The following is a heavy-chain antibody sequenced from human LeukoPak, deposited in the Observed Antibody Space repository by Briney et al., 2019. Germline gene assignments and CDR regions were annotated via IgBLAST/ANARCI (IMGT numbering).Heavy chain of an antibody. CDR1: GYTFTGYY. CDR3: AREHRSSSALSDY. CDR2: INPNSGGT. D-gene: IGHD6-13*01. J-gene: IGHJ4*02. V-gene: IGHV1-2*02. Sequence: ASVKVSCKASGYTFTGYYMHWVRQAPGQGLEWIGWINPNSGGTNYAQKFQGRVTMTRDTSISTAYMELSRLRSDDTAVYYCAREHRSSSALSDYWGQGTLVTVSS.